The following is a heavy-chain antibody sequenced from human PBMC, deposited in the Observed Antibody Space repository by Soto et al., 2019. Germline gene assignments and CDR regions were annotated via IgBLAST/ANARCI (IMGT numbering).Heavy chain of an antibody. J-gene: IGHJ4*02. D-gene: IGHD6-13*01. CDR3: ARVPRIAAAGKGYFDY. V-gene: IGHV1-2*02. CDR2: INPNSGGT. CDR1: VYSFTGYY. Sequence: GXSVKVSCKASVYSFTGYYMHWVRQAPGQGLEWMGWINPNSGGTNYAQKFQGRVTMTRDTSISTAYMELSRLRSDDTAVYYCARVPRIAAAGKGYFDYWGQGTLVTVSS.